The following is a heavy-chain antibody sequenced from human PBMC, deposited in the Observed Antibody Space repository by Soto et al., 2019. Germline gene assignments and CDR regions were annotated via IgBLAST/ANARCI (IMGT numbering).Heavy chain of an antibody. CDR2: IKQDGSEK. CDR3: ARTGEDYYDSSGYYLGVNCMDV. J-gene: IGHJ6*02. CDR1: GFTFSSDG. D-gene: IGHD3-22*01. Sequence: PRGSLRLSCAASGFTFSSDGMSWVRQAPGKGLEWVANIKQDGSEKYYVDSVKGRFTISRDNAKNSLYLQMNSLRAEDTAVYYCARTGEDYYDSSGYYLGVNCMDVWGQGTTVTVSS. V-gene: IGHV3-7*01.